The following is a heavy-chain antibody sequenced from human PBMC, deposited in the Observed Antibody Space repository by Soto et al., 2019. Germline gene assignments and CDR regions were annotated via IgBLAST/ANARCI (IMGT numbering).Heavy chain of an antibody. CDR3: AKDIGPYCISTSCSWGDYYYYYGMDV. V-gene: IGHV3-23*01. J-gene: IGHJ6*02. Sequence: GGSLRLSCAASGFTFSSYAMSWVRQAPEKGLEWVSAISGSGGRTYYADSVKGRLTISRDNAKNSLYLQMNSLRAEDTALYYCAKDIGPYCISTSCSWGDYYYYYGMDVWGQGTTVTVSS. D-gene: IGHD2-2*01. CDR2: ISGSGGRT. CDR1: GFTFSSYA.